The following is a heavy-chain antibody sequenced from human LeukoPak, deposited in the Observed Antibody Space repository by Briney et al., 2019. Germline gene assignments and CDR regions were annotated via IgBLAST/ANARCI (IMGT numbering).Heavy chain of an antibody. V-gene: IGHV3-66*02. J-gene: IGHJ4*02. CDR3: ARDCSRGSCFFDY. CDR2: IYSGGTT. CDR1: GFTVSSHY. D-gene: IGHD2-15*01. Sequence: GGSLRLSCAASGFTVSSHYMSWVRQAPGKGLEWVSVIYSGGTTYYADSAKGRFTIYRDNSKNTLYLQMHSLRAEDTAVYYCARDCSRGSCFFDYWGQGTLVTVSS.